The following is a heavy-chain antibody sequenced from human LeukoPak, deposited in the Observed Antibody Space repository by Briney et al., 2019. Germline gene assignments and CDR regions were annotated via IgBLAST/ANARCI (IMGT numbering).Heavy chain of an antibody. J-gene: IGHJ4*02. CDR3: ARVEYYDSSGYYNYFDY. D-gene: IGHD3-22*01. V-gene: IGHV3-21*01. Sequence: GGSLRLSCAASGFTFSSYSMNWVRQAPGKGLEWVSSISSSSSYIYYADSVKGRFTISRDNAKNSLYLQMSSLRAEDTAVYYCARVEYYDSSGYYNYFDYWGQGTLVTVSS. CDR1: GFTFSSYS. CDR2: ISSSSSYI.